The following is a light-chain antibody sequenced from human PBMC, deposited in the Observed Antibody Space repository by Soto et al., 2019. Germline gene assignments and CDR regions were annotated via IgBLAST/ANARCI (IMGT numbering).Light chain of an antibody. V-gene: IGKV3D-20*01. Sequence: VFAHSPGTLSLSPVERATLSCVVSQSVSNNYLAWYQQKPGQAPRLLIYDASSRATGIPDRFSGGGSGTDFTLTISRLEPEDFAVYYCQQFSSYPLTFGGGTKVDNK. J-gene: IGKJ4*01. CDR2: DAS. CDR1: QSVSNNY. CDR3: QQFSSYPLT.